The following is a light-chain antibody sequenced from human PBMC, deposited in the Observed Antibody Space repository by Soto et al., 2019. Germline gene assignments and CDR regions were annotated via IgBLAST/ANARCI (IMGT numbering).Light chain of an antibody. V-gene: IGKV3-20*01. CDR3: QQYGSSPPYT. CDR2: GSS. Sequence: EVVLTQSPGTLSLSPGERAILSCRASQTVSNNYLAWYQQKPGQSPRLLIFGSSDRATDIPDRFSGSGSGTDFTLTISRLEPEDFAVYYCQQYGSSPPYTFGQGTKLEIK. CDR1: QTVSNNY. J-gene: IGKJ2*01.